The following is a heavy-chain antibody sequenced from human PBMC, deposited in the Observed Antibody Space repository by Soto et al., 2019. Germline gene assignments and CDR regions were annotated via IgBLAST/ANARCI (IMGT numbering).Heavy chain of an antibody. J-gene: IGHJ6*02. CDR2: ISYDGSNK. V-gene: IGHV3-30*18. Sequence: GGSLRLSCAASGFTFSSYGMHWVRQAPGKGLEWVAVISYDGSNKYYADSVKGRFTISRDNSKNTLYLQMNSLRAEDTAVYYCAKGLYYYDSSGSPLDVWGQGTTVTVSS. D-gene: IGHD3-22*01. CDR1: GFTFSSYG. CDR3: AKGLYYYDSSGSPLDV.